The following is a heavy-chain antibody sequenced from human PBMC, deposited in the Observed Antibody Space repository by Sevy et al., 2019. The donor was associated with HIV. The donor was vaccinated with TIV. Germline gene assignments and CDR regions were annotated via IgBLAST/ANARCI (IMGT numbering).Heavy chain of an antibody. CDR2: VFPGGSDV. Sequence: GKSLKISCKASGYNFISYWIAWVRQKPGKGLEWVGMVFPGGSDVRHSPTLEGQVTISVDKSISAAYLQWNSLKATDTAIYYCARVSHLSLDAFDFWGLGTMVTVSS. D-gene: IGHD3-22*01. V-gene: IGHV5-51*01. CDR1: GYNFISYW. J-gene: IGHJ3*01. CDR3: ARVSHLSLDAFDF.